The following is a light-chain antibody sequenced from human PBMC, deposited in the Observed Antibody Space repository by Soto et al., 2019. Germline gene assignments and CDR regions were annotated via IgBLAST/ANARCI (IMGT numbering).Light chain of an antibody. CDR1: QSVSSK. Sequence: EIVMTQSPATLSVSPGERATLSCRASQSVSSKLARYQQKPGQAPRLLMYGASTRATGIPARFSGSGSGTEFTLTISSLQSEDFAVYYCQQYNNWPLTFGGGTKVEIK. J-gene: IGKJ4*01. V-gene: IGKV3-15*01. CDR2: GAS. CDR3: QQYNNWPLT.